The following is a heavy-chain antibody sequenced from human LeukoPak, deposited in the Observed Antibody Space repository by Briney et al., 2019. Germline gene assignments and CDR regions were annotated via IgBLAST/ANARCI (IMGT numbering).Heavy chain of an antibody. Sequence: PGGSLRLSCAASGFTFSSYWMSWVRQAPGKGLEWVANIKQDGSEKYYVDSVKGRFTISRDNAKNSLYLQMNSLRAEDTAVYFCARRTPRGGSSETYAGFDFWGQGTLVTVSS. D-gene: IGHD1-26*01. CDR2: IKQDGSEK. CDR3: ARRTPRGGSSETYAGFDF. J-gene: IGHJ4*02. CDR1: GFTFSSYW. V-gene: IGHV3-7*01.